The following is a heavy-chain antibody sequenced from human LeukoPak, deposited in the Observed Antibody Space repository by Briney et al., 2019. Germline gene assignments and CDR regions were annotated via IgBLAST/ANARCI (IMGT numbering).Heavy chain of an antibody. J-gene: IGHJ6*03. CDR3: AKDTGSTPGAHYYYYMDV. CDR1: GFTFDDYA. Sequence: GGSLRLSCVASGFTFDDYAMHWVRQVPGKGLEWVSGISWNSGSIGYADSVKGRFTISRDNAKNSLHLQMNSLRTEDTALYYCAKDTGSTPGAHYYYYMDVWGKGTTVTISS. D-gene: IGHD5/OR15-5a*01. V-gene: IGHV3-9*01. CDR2: ISWNSGSI.